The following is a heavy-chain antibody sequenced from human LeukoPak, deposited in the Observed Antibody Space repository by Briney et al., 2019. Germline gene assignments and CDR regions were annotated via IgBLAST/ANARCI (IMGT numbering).Heavy chain of an antibody. CDR2: IIPIFGTA. CDR1: GGTFSSYA. D-gene: IGHD2-2*01. Sequence: SVKGSCKASGGTFSSYAISWVRQAPGQGLEWIGGIIPIFGTANYAQKFQGRVTITTDEFTSTAYMELSSLRSEDTAVYYCARGLLRYCSSTSCFYYYYYMDVWGKGTTVTVSS. J-gene: IGHJ6*03. V-gene: IGHV1-69*05. CDR3: ARGLLRYCSSTSCFYYYYYMDV.